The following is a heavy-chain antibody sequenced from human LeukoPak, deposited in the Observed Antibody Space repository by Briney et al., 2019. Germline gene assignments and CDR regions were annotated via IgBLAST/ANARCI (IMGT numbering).Heavy chain of an antibody. CDR1: GYTFTSYG. V-gene: IGHV1-18*01. CDR2: ISAYNGNT. D-gene: IGHD5-24*01. J-gene: IGHJ5*02. Sequence: GASVKVSCKASGYTFTSYGISWVRQAPGQGLEGMGWISAYNGNTNYAQKFQGRVTLTRDMSTSTDYLELSSLRSEDTAVYYCARDNSVRDEAWWFNPWGQGTLVTVSS. CDR3: ARDNSVRDEAWWFNP.